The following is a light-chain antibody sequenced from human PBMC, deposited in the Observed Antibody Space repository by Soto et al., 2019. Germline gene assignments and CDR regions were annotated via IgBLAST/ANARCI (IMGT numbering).Light chain of an antibody. CDR1: QSVSGN. V-gene: IGKV3-15*01. J-gene: IGKJ5*01. CDR2: GAS. CDR3: QQYNNWPPT. Sequence: EIVMTQSPATLSVSPGERATLSCRASQSVSGNLSWYQQKPGQAPRLLIYGASTRPTGIPARFSGSGSGTEFTLTISSLQSEDFAVYYCQQYNNWPPTFGQGTRLEIK.